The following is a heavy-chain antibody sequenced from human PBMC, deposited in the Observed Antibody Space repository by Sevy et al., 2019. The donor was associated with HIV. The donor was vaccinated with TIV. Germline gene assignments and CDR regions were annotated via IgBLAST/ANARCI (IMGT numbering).Heavy chain of an antibody. J-gene: IGHJ4*02. Sequence: GGYLRLSCAASGFSLNNYWMNWVRQAPGKGLEWVANIKQDGSVKYYVDSVKGRFTISRDNARNLLYLQMNSLRVEDTALYDCVRAIAAAGSFWGQGTLVTVSS. CDR3: VRAIAAAGSF. CDR2: IKQDGSVK. V-gene: IGHV3-7*01. CDR1: GFSLNNYW. D-gene: IGHD6-13*01.